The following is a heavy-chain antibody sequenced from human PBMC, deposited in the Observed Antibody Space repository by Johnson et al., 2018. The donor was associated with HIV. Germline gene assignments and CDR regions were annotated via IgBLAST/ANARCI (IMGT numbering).Heavy chain of an antibody. V-gene: IGHV3-9*01. CDR2: ISWNSGEI. Sequence: VQLVESGGGLVQPGRSLRLSCAASGFTFDDYAMYWVRQGPGKGLEWVSGISWNSGEIDYADSVEGRFTISRDNTKNSLYLQMNSLRAEDTALYYCAKVKSWGLDAFDIWGQGTMVTVSS. D-gene: IGHD7-27*01. J-gene: IGHJ3*02. CDR3: AKVKSWGLDAFDI. CDR1: GFTFDDYA.